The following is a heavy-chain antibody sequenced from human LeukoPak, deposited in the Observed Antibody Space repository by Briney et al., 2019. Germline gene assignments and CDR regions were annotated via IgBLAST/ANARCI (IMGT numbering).Heavy chain of an antibody. CDR1: GFTFSSYW. Sequence: PGGSLRLSCAASGFTFSSYWMTWVRQAPGKGLEWVANIKQDESEKYYVDSVKGRFTISRDNVKDSVYLQMNSLRAEDTAVYYCAREGTSGVLSLDLGGNAKDYWGQGTLVTVSS. J-gene: IGHJ4*02. D-gene: IGHD3-16*01. V-gene: IGHV3-7*01. CDR3: AREGTSGVLSLDLGGNAKDY. CDR2: IKQDESEK.